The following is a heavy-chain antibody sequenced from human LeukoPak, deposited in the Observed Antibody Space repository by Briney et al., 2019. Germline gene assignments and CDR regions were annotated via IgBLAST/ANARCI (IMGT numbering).Heavy chain of an antibody. J-gene: IGHJ4*02. Sequence: SETLSLTCAVYGGSFSGYYWSWIRQPPGKGLEWIGEINHSGSTNYNPSLKSRVTISVDTSKNQFSLKLSSVTAADTAVYYCARVSLVSMVRGVHFDYWGQGTLVTVSS. CDR2: INHSGST. V-gene: IGHV4-34*01. D-gene: IGHD3-10*01. CDR3: ARVSLVSMVRGVHFDY. CDR1: GGSFSGYY.